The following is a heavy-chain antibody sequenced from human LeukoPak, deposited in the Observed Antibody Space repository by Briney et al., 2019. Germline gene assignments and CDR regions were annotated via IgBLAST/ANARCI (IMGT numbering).Heavy chain of an antibody. Sequence: PGGSLRLSCAASGFTFSSYWMSWVRQAPGKGLEWVANIKEDGSEKYYVDSVKGRFTISRDNAKNSLYLQMNSLRAEDTAVYYCAREYVDSNGYYPVDIDYWGQGTLLTVSS. CDR2: IKEDGSEK. CDR3: AREYVDSNGYYPVDIDY. CDR1: GFTFSSYW. D-gene: IGHD3-22*01. V-gene: IGHV3-7*01. J-gene: IGHJ4*02.